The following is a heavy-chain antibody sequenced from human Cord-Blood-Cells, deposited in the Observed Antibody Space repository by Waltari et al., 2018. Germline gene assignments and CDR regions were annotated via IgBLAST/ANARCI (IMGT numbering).Heavy chain of an antibody. Sequence: QVQLVQSGAEVKKPGASVKVSCKASGYTFTGYYMHRMRQAPGQGLEWMGRINPNSGGTNYAQKFQGRVTMTRDTAISTAYMELSRLRSDDTAVYYCSLLSGSYYYYYGMDVWGQGTTVTVSS. CDR3: SLLSGSYYYYYGMDV. CDR2: INPNSGGT. V-gene: IGHV1-2*06. CDR1: GYTFTGYY. D-gene: IGHD1-26*01. J-gene: IGHJ6*02.